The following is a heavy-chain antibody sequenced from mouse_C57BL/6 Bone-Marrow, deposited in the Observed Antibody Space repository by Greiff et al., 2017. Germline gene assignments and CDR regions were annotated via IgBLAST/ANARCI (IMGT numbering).Heavy chain of an antibody. D-gene: IGHD6-5*01. J-gene: IGHJ4*01. CDR3: AMAYDYYAMDY. Sequence: EVKLMESGGDLVKPGGSLKLSCAASGFTFSSYGMSWVRPTPDQRLEWVATISSGGSYTYYPDSVTGRFTISRDNAKNTLYLQMSSLKSEDTARYYCAMAYDYYAMDYWGQGTSVTVSS. V-gene: IGHV5-6*01. CDR2: ISSGGSYT. CDR1: GFTFSSYG.